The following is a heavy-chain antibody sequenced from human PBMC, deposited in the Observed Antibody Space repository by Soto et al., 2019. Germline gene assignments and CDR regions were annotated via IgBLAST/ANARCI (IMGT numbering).Heavy chain of an antibody. CDR3: ARPIGYSGYDPPYYYYYGMDV. CDR1: GYTFTSYG. Sequence: ASGKVSCKASGYTFTSYGISWVRQAPGQGLEWMGGIIPIFGTADYAQKFQGRVTITADESTSTAYMELSSLRSEDTAVYYCARPIGYSGYDPPYYYYYGMDVWGQGTTVTVSS. V-gene: IGHV1-69*13. J-gene: IGHJ6*02. CDR2: IIPIFGTA. D-gene: IGHD5-12*01.